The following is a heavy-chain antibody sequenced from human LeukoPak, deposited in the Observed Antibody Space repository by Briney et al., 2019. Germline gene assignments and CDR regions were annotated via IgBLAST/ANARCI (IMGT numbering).Heavy chain of an antibody. D-gene: IGHD3-22*01. CDR2: IYYRGST. Sequence: SQTLSLTCTVSGGSISSDYWSWIRQPPGKGLEWIGYIYYRGSTNYNPSLKSRVTISVDTSKNQFSLKLSSVTAADTAVYYCARLSGYSSGHYYSDYWGQGTLVTVSS. CDR3: ARLSGYSSGHYYSDY. J-gene: IGHJ4*02. CDR1: GGSISSDY. V-gene: IGHV4-59*01.